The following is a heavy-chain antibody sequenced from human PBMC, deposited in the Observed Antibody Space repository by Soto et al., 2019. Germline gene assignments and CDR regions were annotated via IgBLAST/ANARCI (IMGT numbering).Heavy chain of an antibody. Sequence: GGSLRLSCATSGFTFSNAWMSWVRQAPGKGLEWVGRIKSKTDGGTTDYAAPVKGRFTISRDDSKNTLYLQMNSLKTEDTAVYYCTTDCSRSWSYYGMDVWGQGTTVTVSS. D-gene: IGHD2-15*01. CDR2: IKSKTDGGTT. V-gene: IGHV3-15*01. J-gene: IGHJ6*02. CDR1: GFTFSNAW. CDR3: TTDCSRSWSYYGMDV.